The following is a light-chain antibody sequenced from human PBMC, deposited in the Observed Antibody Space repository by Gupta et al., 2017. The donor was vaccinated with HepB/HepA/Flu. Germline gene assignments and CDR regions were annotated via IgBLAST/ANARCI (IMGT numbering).Light chain of an antibody. J-gene: IGKJ5*01. Sequence: DIPMTQFPSSLSASVGDRVTLDCRASQSVSSHLKWYQQRPGKAPKLLIYSASSVKSGVPTRFSGSGSGTDFTLTIGSVRPEDFANYYCQQSYGTPTFGRGTRLEIK. V-gene: IGKV1-39*01. CDR1: QSVSSH. CDR3: QQSYGTPT. CDR2: SAS.